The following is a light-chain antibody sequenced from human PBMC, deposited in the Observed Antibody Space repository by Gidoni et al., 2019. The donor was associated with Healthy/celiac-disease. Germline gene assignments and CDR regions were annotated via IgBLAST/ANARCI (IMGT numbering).Light chain of an antibody. CDR1: QSFSSS. CDR2: DAS. CDR3: QQRSNWPPLIT. V-gene: IGKV3-11*01. Sequence: EIVLTPSPANLSLSSGERATLSCRASQSFSSSLAWYQQKPGQAPRLLIYDASNRDTGIPARFSGSGSGTDFTLTISSLEPEDFAVYYCQQRSNWPPLITFGQGTRLEIK. J-gene: IGKJ5*01.